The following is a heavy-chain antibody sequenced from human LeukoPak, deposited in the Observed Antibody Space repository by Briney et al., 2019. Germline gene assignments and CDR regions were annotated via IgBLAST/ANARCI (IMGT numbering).Heavy chain of an antibody. CDR1: GFTFSSYG. D-gene: IGHD3-9*01. Sequence: GGSLRLSCAASGFTFSSYGMHWVRQAPGKGLEWVAFIRYDGSKKYYADSVKGRFTISRDNSKNTLYLQMNSLRAEDTAVYYCARAGRGLRYFDWLTYDYWGQGTLVTVSS. CDR2: IRYDGSKK. V-gene: IGHV3-30*02. CDR3: ARAGRGLRYFDWLTYDY. J-gene: IGHJ4*02.